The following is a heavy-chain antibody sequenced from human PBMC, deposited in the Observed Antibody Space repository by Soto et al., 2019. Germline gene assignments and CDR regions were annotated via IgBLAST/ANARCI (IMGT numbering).Heavy chain of an antibody. D-gene: IGHD1-7*01. CDR2: ITVNGIT. CDR1: GAYVSDFS. V-gene: IGHV4-4*07. J-gene: IGHJ1*01. Sequence: QEQQLESGPGLVKPWDTLSLTCTVSGAYVSDFSWRWIRQPAGKGLEWIGRITVNGITQYTPSFRSRVPMSMATYRNQFSLNLQSATDSDTALYYSARESVENWTYEAHWGQGTLVTVSS. CDR3: ARESVENWTYEAH.